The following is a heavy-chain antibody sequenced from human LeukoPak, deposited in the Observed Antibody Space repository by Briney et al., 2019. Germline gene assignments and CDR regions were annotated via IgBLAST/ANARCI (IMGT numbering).Heavy chain of an antibody. CDR2: ISGNGETT. D-gene: IGHD1-26*01. CDR1: GFTFSNYA. Sequence: GGSLRLCCAASGFTFSNYAMRWVRQAPGKGLEWVSAISGNGETTYSADSVKGRFTISRDNSKNSMYLQMNSLRADDTAVYYCAKTNSGRYFDYWGQGTLVTVSS. J-gene: IGHJ4*02. V-gene: IGHV3-23*01. CDR3: AKTNSGRYFDY.